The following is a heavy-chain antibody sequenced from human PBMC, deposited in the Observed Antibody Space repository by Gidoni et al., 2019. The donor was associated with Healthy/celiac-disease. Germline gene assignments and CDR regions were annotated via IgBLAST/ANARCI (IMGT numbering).Heavy chain of an antibody. CDR3: AKVDAPRIVVVTALDY. CDR1: GFTFSSYA. V-gene: IGHV3-23*01. CDR2: ISGSGGST. J-gene: IGHJ4*02. Sequence: EVQLLESGGGLVQPGGSLRLSCAASGFTFSSYAMSWVRQAPGKGLEWVSAISGSGGSTYYADSVKGRFTISRDNSKNTLYLQMNSLRAEDTAVYYCAKVDAPRIVVVTALDYWGQGTLVTVSS. D-gene: IGHD2-21*02.